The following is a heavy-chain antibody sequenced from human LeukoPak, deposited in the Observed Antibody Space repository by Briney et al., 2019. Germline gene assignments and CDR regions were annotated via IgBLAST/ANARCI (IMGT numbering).Heavy chain of an antibody. CDR3: AKDRRADGYSYGSYDY. Sequence: GGSLRLSCAASGFTFSSYAMSWVRQAPGKGLEWVSAISGSGGSTYYADSVKGRFTISRDNSKNTLYLQMNSLRAEDTAVYYCAKDRRADGYSYGSYDYWGQGTLVTVSS. CDR1: GFTFSSYA. CDR2: ISGSGGST. D-gene: IGHD5-18*01. V-gene: IGHV3-23*01. J-gene: IGHJ4*02.